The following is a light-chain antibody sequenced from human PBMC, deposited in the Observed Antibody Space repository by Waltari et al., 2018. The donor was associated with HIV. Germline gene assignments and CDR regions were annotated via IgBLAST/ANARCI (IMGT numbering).Light chain of an antibody. CDR1: SGSIASHY. CDR2: EDN. Sequence: NFMLTQPHSVSESPGMTVTISCTRSSGSIASHYVQWYQQRPGSSPTTVLYEDNQRPSRGPDRFSGAMHRLSHAAAHTIAGLETEDEADYDCQSSDSSNWVFGGGTKLTVL. CDR3: QSSDSSNWV. V-gene: IGLV6-57*01. J-gene: IGLJ3*02.